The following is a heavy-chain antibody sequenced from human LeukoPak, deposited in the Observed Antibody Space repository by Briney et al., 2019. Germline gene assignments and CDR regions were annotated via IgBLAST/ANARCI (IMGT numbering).Heavy chain of an antibody. CDR1: GFTFSSYS. V-gene: IGHV3-21*01. D-gene: IGHD3-3*01. J-gene: IGHJ4*02. CDR2: ISSSSSYI. CDR3: ARGLLRFLEWLLPTQADY. Sequence: GGSLRLSCAASGFTFSSYSMNWVRQAPGKGLEWVSSISSSSSYIYYADSVKGRFTISRDNAKNSLYLQMNSLRAEDTAVYYCARGLLRFLEWLLPTQADYWGQGTLVTVSS.